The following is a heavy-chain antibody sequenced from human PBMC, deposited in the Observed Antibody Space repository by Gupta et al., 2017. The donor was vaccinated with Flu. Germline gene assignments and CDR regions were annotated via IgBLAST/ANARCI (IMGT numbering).Heavy chain of an antibody. CDR3: TGRCTGGFDP. CDR1: GYTRTGEP. D-gene: IGHD2-8*02. Sequence: GYTRTGEPMHVVRQASGQSLDRMGWINADIGNTKYSKKCEGTITTTNETSTSTAYMELGRQRSEDAGVYYGTGRCTGGFDPWGQGTLVTVSS. V-gene: IGHV1-3*01. J-gene: IGHJ5*02. CDR2: INADIGNT.